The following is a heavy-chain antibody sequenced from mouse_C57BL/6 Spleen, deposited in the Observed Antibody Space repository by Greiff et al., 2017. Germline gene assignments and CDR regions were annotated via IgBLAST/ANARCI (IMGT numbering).Heavy chain of an antibody. Sequence: QVQLQQPGAELVMPGASVKLSCKASGYTFTSYWMHWVKQRPGQGLEWIGEIDPSDSYTNYNQKFKGKSTLTVDKSSSTAYMQLSSLTSEDSAVXYCARSNAFDYWGQGTTLTVSS. CDR2: IDPSDSYT. J-gene: IGHJ2*01. CDR1: GYTFTSYW. CDR3: ARSNAFDY. V-gene: IGHV1-69*01.